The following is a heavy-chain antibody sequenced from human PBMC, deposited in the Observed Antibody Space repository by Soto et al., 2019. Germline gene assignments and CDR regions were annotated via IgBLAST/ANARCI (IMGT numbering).Heavy chain of an antibody. J-gene: IGHJ6*02. V-gene: IGHV1-69*13. CDR1: GGTFSSYA. CDR3: ASQIRSVDTATHYYGMDV. Sequence: SVKVSCKASGGTFSSYAISWVRQAPGQGLEWMGGIIPIFGTANYAQKFQGRVTITADESTSTAYMELSSLRSEDTAVYYCASQIRSVDTATHYYGMDVWGQGTTVTVSS. CDR2: IIPIFGTA. D-gene: IGHD5-18*01.